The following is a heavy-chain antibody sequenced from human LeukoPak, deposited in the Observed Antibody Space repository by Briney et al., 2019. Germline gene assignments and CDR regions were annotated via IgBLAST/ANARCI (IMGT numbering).Heavy chain of an antibody. D-gene: IGHD6-6*01. CDR1: GFTFSSYW. CDR3: AREVDYSSSSAFDY. CDR2: IKQEGSEK. J-gene: IGHJ4*02. V-gene: IGHV3-7*01. Sequence: GGSLRLSCAASGFTFSSYWMSWLRQAPGKGLEWVANIKQEGSEKYYVHSVKGRFTISRHNPKNPLHLQMNSLRSEDTAVYYCAREVDYSSSSAFDYWGQGTLVTVSS.